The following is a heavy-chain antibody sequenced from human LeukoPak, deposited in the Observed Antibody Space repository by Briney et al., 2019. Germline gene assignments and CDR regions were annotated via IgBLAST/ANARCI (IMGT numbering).Heavy chain of an antibody. CDR2: INSDGSIT. CDR3: ARVGSSSGYQDRWATVGY. Sequence: GGSLRLSCGASGFPFSSYWTHWVRQAPGKGLVWVSCINSDGSITSYADSVKGRFTISRDNSKNTLYLQMNNLRTEDTAMYYCARVGSSSGYQDRWATVGYWGQGTLVIVSS. J-gene: IGHJ4*02. D-gene: IGHD3-22*01. CDR1: GFPFSSYW. V-gene: IGHV3-74*01.